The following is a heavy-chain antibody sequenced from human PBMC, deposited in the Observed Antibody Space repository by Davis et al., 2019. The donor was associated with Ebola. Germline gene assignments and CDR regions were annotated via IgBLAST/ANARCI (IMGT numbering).Heavy chain of an antibody. Sequence: GGSLRLSCAASGFTFRTYSMNGVRQAPGKGLEWVSSISSSGSYIYYSVSVRGRFTISRDNAKNSLYLQMNSLGDEDMGVYYCARDPENVVTSFGVKHYGMDVWGQGTTVTVSS. D-gene: IGHD3-3*01. CDR3: ARDPENVVTSFGVKHYGMDV. V-gene: IGHV3-21*01. CDR1: GFTFRTYS. J-gene: IGHJ6*02. CDR2: ISSSGSYI.